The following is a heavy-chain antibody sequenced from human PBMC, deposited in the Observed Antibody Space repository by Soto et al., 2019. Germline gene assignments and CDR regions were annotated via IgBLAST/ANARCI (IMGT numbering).Heavy chain of an antibody. D-gene: IGHD4-17*01. J-gene: IGHJ4*02. CDR1: GGSISSGDYS. V-gene: IGHV4-30-2*01. CDR3: ARGDRITVTTHPFPYLDY. Sequence: QLQLQESGSGLVKPSQTLSLTCAVSGGSISSGDYSWSWIRQPPGKGLGWIGYIYDSGSTYYNPSLKSRVSLLVDRSKNQFSLKLSSVTAADTAVYYCARGDRITVTTHPFPYLDYWGQGTLVTVSS. CDR2: IYDSGST.